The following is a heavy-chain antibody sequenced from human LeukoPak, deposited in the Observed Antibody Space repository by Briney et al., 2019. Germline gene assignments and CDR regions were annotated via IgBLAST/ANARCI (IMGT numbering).Heavy chain of an antibody. CDR2: IGAYNGNT. CDR3: ARVESERIAVLIWFDP. J-gene: IGHJ5*02. Sequence: ASVKVSCKASGYTFTSYGISWVRQAPGQGLEWMGWIGAYNGNTNYAQKLQGRVTITTDTSTSTAYMELRSLRSDDTAVYYCARVESERIAVLIWFDPWGQGTLVTVSS. V-gene: IGHV1-18*01. D-gene: IGHD6-19*01. CDR1: GYTFTSYG.